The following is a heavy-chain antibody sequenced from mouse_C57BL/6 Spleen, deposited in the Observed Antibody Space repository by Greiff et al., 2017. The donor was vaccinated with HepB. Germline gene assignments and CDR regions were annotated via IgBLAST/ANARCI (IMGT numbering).Heavy chain of an antibody. Sequence: QVQLQQPGAELVKPGASVKVSCKASGYTFTSYWMHWVKQRPGQGLEWIGRIHPSDSDTNYNQKFKGKATLTVDKSSSTAYMQLSSLTSEDSAVYYCGLYYGSFYYYAMDYWGQGTSVTVSS. J-gene: IGHJ4*01. CDR2: IHPSDSDT. CDR1: GYTFTSYW. V-gene: IGHV1-74*01. D-gene: IGHD1-1*01. CDR3: GLYYGSFYYYAMDY.